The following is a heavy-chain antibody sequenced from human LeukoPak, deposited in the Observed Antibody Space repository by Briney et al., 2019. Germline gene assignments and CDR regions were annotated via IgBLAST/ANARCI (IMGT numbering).Heavy chain of an antibody. CDR1: GGTFSSYA. Sequence: SVKVSCKASGGTFSSYAISWVRQAPGQGLEWMGGIIPIFGTANYAQKFQGRVTITTDESTSTAYMELSSLRSEDTAVYYCARGASSGWYGAFDIWGQGTMVTVSS. D-gene: IGHD6-19*01. CDR3: ARGASSGWYGAFDI. CDR2: IIPIFGTA. V-gene: IGHV1-69*05. J-gene: IGHJ3*02.